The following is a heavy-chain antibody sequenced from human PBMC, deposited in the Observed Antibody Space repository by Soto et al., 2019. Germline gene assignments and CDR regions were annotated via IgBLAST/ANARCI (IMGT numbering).Heavy chain of an antibody. CDR1: GGSISSYY. J-gene: IGHJ5*02. CDR3: ARLIHPVTIFGVVTAYNWFDP. V-gene: IGHV4-59*08. D-gene: IGHD3-3*01. Sequence: PSETLSLTCTVSGGSISSYYWSWIRQPPGKGLEWIGYIYYSGSTNYNPSLKSRVTISVDTSKNQFSLKLSSVTAADTAVYYCARLIHPVTIFGVVTAYNWFDPWGQGTPVTVSS. CDR2: IYYSGST.